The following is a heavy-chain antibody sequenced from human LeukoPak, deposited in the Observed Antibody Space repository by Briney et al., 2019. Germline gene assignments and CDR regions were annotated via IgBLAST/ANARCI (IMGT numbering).Heavy chain of an antibody. CDR3: ARGWYCSSTSCYPCYMDV. CDR1: GGSISSYY. D-gene: IGHD2-2*01. J-gene: IGHJ6*03. Sequence: SETLSLTCTVSGGSISSYYWSWIRQPPGKGLGWIGYIYYSGSTNYNPSLKSRVTISVDTSKNQFSLKLSSVTAADTAVYYCARGWYCSSTSCYPCYMDVWGKGTTVTVS. V-gene: IGHV4-59*01. CDR2: IYYSGST.